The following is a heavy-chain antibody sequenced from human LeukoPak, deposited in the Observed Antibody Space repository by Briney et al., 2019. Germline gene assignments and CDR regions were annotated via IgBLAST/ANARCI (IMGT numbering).Heavy chain of an antibody. J-gene: IGHJ3*02. D-gene: IGHD1-26*01. CDR3: ATTRIKWELYDALDM. CDR1: GFIFSNAG. CDR2: VSYDESKK. V-gene: IGHV3-30*03. Sequence: SGGSLRLSCVASGFIFSNAGIHWVRQAPGRGLEWVAVVSYDESKKHYADSVKGRFTVSRDNAKNSLYLQMNSLRAADTAIYYCATTRIKWELYDALDMWGQGTMVAVSS.